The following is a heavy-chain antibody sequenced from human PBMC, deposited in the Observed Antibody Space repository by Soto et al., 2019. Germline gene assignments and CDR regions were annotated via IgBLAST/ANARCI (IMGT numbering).Heavy chain of an antibody. J-gene: IGHJ1*01. Sequence: QVQLVESGGGVVQPGRSLRLSCAASGFTFSSYAMHWVRQAPGKGLEWVAVISYDGSNKYYADSVKGRFTISRDNSKNTLYLQMNSLRAEDTAVYYGAREIDGDYVFGYFQHWGQGTLVTVSS. D-gene: IGHD4-17*01. CDR3: AREIDGDYVFGYFQH. V-gene: IGHV3-30-3*01. CDR1: GFTFSSYA. CDR2: ISYDGSNK.